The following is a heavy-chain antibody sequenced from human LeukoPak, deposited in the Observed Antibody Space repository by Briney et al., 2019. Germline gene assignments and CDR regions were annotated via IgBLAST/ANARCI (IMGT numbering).Heavy chain of an antibody. CDR3: AREDDSWGPNNLDL. CDR1: AFTFSDYS. J-gene: IGHJ3*01. D-gene: IGHD7-27*01. V-gene: IGHV3-48*02. CDR2: IDTSSSTM. Sequence: PGGSLRLSCAASAFTFSDYSMNWVRQAPGKGLEWISYIDTSSSTMYYADSVMGRFTISRDNAKESLYLQMNSLRDEDTAAYYCAREDDSWGPNNLDLWGQGTMVTVSS.